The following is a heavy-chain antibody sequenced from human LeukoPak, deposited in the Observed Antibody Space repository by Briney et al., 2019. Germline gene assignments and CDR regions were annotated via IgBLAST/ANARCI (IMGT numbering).Heavy chain of an antibody. J-gene: IGHJ3*02. V-gene: IGHV1-2*02. CDR1: GYTFTGYY. CDR3: ATPTGPYGEGAFDI. D-gene: IGHD4-17*01. CDR2: INPNSGGT. Sequence: ASVKVSCKASGYTFTGYYMHWVRQAPGQGLEWMGWINPNSGGTNYAQKFQGRVTMTGDTSISTAYMKLSRLRSDDTAVYYCATPTGPYGEGAFDIWGQGTMVTVSS.